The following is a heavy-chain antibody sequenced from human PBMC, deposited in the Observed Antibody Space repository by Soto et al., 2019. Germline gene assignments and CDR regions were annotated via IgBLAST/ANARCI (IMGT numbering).Heavy chain of an antibody. V-gene: IGHV1-2*02. CDR1: GYTFTDYF. Sequence: ASVKVSCKASGYTFTDYFIHWVRQAPGQGLECLGWINPKSGGTNYAQRFQGRVTMTRDTSVSTAYMEVSRLRSDDTAVYYCARTTERQLWPYHYYGMDVWGQGTTVTVSS. J-gene: IGHJ6*02. D-gene: IGHD5-18*01. CDR3: ARTTERQLWPYHYYGMDV. CDR2: INPKSGGT.